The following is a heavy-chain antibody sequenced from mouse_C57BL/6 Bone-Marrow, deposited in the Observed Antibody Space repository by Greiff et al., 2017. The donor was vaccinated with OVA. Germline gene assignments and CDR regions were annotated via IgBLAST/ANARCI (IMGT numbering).Heavy chain of an antibody. V-gene: IGHV5-17*01. CDR1: GFTFSDYG. CDR3: ARDTLLYYYAMDY. Sequence: VQLKESGGGLVKPGGSLKLSCAASGFTFSDYGMHWVRQAPEKGLEWVAYISSGSSTIYYADTVKGRFTISRDNAKNTLFLQMTSLRSEDTAMYYCARDTLLYYYAMDYWGQGTSVTVSS. CDR2: ISSGSSTI. J-gene: IGHJ4*01. D-gene: IGHD1-1*02.